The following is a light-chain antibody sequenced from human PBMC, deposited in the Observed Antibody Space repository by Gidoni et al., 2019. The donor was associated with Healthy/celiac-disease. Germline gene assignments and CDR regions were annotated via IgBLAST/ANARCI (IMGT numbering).Light chain of an antibody. CDR3: QQYGSSPTWT. CDR2: GAS. Sequence: EIVLTQSPGTLSLSPGERATLSCRASQSVSSSYLAWYQPKPGQAPRLRIYGASSRATGIPDRFSGSGSGTDFTITISRMEPEDFAVYYCQQYGSSPTWTFGQGTKVEIK. V-gene: IGKV3-20*01. J-gene: IGKJ1*01. CDR1: QSVSSSY.